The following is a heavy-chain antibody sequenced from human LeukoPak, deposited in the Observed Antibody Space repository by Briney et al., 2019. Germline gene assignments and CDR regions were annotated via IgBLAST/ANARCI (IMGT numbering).Heavy chain of an antibody. V-gene: IGHV3-30*02. D-gene: IGHD2-21*01. CDR2: IRYDGTEE. CDR1: GFTFSTFG. Sequence: PGGSLRLSCAASGFTFSTFGIHWVRQAPGKGLEWVAFIRYDGTEEYYADSVKGRFTISRDNSKSTLYLQMNSLRAEDTAVYYCAKGAYYYFDYWGQGTLVTVSS. CDR3: AKGAYYYFDY. J-gene: IGHJ4*02.